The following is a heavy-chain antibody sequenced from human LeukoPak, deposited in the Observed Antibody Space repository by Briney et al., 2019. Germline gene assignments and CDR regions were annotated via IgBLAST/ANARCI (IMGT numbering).Heavy chain of an antibody. D-gene: IGHD3-10*01. J-gene: IGHJ3*02. Sequence: GGSLRLSCAASGFTFDDYGMHWVRQAPGKGLEWVAGISWNSGSIGYADSVKGRFTISRDNAKNSLYMQMNSLRPEDTVLYYCVKEIEYGAGNYYNGGAFDIWGQGTLVTVSS. CDR2: ISWNSGSI. CDR1: GFTFDDYG. V-gene: IGHV3-9*01. CDR3: VKEIEYGAGNYYNGGAFDI.